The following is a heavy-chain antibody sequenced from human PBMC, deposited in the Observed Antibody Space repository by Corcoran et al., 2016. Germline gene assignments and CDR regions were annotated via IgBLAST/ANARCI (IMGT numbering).Heavy chain of an antibody. J-gene: IGHJ6*02. CDR1: GYSFTSYW. CDR2: IYPSDSDT. V-gene: IGHV5-51*01. D-gene: IGHD6-19*01. CDR3: ARQSGSSGWPDYYYYGMDV. Sequence: EVQLVQSGAEVKKPGESLKISCKGSGYSFTSYWIGWVRQMPGKGLEWMGIIYPSDSDTRYSPSFQGPVTISADKSISTAYLQWSSLNASDTDMYSCARQSGSSGWPDYYYYGMDVWGQGTTVTVSS.